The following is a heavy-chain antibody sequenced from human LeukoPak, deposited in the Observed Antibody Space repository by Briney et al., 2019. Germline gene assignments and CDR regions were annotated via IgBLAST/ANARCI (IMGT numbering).Heavy chain of an antibody. V-gene: IGHV4-4*07. D-gene: IGHD4-17*01. Sequence: SETLSLTCTVSGGSISGYYWSWIRQPAGKGLESIGHISTSGSTNYNPSLKSRVTMSVDTSKNQFSLKLSSVTAADTAVYYCARIATPWTTVTGIDYWGQGTLVTVSS. J-gene: IGHJ4*02. CDR3: ARIATPWTTVTGIDY. CDR1: GGSISGYY. CDR2: ISTSGST.